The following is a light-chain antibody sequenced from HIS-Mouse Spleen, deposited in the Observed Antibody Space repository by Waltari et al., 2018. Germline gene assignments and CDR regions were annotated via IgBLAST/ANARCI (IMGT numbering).Light chain of an antibody. CDR2: EDN. Sequence: NFMLTQPHSVSESPGKTVTISCTGSSGSIASNYVQWYQQRPGSAPTTVIYEDNQRPSGVPDRSSGSIDSSSNSASLTISGLKTEDEADYYCQSYDSSFWVFGGGTKLTVL. V-gene: IGLV6-57*02. CDR3: QSYDSSFWV. CDR1: SGSIASNY. J-gene: IGLJ3*02.